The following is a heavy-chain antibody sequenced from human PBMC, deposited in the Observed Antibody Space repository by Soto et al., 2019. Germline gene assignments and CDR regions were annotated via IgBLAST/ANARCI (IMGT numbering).Heavy chain of an antibody. Sequence: QVQLQQWGAGLLKPSETLSLTCAVYGGSFSGYYWSWIRQPPGKGLEWIGEINHSGSTNYNPSLKSRVTISVDTSKNQFSLKLSSVTAADTAVYYCATNPRSSSGYYNFDYWGQGTLVTVSS. CDR1: GGSFSGYY. D-gene: IGHD3-22*01. CDR2: INHSGST. J-gene: IGHJ4*02. CDR3: ATNPRSSSGYYNFDY. V-gene: IGHV4-34*01.